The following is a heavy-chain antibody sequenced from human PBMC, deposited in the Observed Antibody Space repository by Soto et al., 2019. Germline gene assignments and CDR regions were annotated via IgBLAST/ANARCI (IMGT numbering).Heavy chain of an antibody. CDR1: GFTFSSYG. CDR2: ISYDGSNK. V-gene: IGHV3-30*18. CDR3: AKVGAPKVLHDAFDI. J-gene: IGHJ3*02. Sequence: GGSLRLSCAASGFTFSSYGMHWVRQAPGKGLEWVAVISYDGSNKYYADSVKGRFTISRDNSKNTLYLQMNSLRAEDTAVYYCAKVGAPKVLHDAFDIWGQGTMVTVSS. D-gene: IGHD1-1*01.